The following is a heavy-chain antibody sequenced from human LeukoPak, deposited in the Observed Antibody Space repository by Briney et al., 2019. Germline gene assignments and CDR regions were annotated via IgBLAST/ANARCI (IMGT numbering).Heavy chain of an antibody. D-gene: IGHD3-22*01. V-gene: IGHV1-18*01. CDR2: ISAYNGNT. Sequence: GASVKVSCKASGYTFTSYGISRVRQAPGQGLEWMGWISAYNGNTNYAQKLQGRVTMTTDTSTSTAYMELRSLRSDDTAVYYCARASYYYDSSGYYYPSRDFDYWGQGTLVTVSS. CDR1: GYTFTSYG. J-gene: IGHJ4*02. CDR3: ARASYYYDSSGYYYPSRDFDY.